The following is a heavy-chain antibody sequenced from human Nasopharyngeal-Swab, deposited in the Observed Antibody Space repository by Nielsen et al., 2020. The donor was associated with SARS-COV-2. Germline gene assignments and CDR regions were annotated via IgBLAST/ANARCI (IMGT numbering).Heavy chain of an antibody. V-gene: IGHV3-21*01. CDR3: ASDGLDYDFWSAYFMDI. Sequence: WGSLRLSCAASGFTFTTYNFNWVRQAPGKGLEWVSSISSSSSYIYYADSVKGRFTISRDNAKNSLYLQMNSLRAEDTAMYSCASDGLDYDFWSAYFMDIWGQGTRVTVS. J-gene: IGHJ6*02. CDR1: GFTFTTYN. D-gene: IGHD3-3*01. CDR2: ISSSSSYI.